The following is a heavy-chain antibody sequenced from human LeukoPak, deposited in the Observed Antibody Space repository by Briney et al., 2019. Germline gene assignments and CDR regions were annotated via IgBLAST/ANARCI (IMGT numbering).Heavy chain of an antibody. Sequence: ASVKVSCKASGYTFTGYYMHWVRQAPGQGLERMGWINPNSGGTNYAQKFQGRVTMTRDTSISTAYMELSRLRSDDTAVYYCARDGIAAAGLGHWFDPWGQGTLVTVSS. J-gene: IGHJ5*02. CDR1: GYTFTGYY. V-gene: IGHV1-2*02. D-gene: IGHD6-13*01. CDR2: INPNSGGT. CDR3: ARDGIAAAGLGHWFDP.